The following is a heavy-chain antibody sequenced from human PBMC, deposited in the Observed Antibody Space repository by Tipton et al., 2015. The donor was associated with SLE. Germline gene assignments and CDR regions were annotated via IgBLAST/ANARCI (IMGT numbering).Heavy chain of an antibody. D-gene: IGHD3-22*01. CDR2: IYYSGST. CDR3: AREEYYDSSGYDY. Sequence: LRLSCTVSGGSISSSSYYWGWIRQPPGKGLEWIGYIYYSGSTYYNPSLKSRVTISVDTSKNQFSLKLSSVTAADTAVYYCAREEYYDSSGYDYWGQGTLVTVSS. CDR1: GGSISSSSYY. J-gene: IGHJ4*02. V-gene: IGHV4-30-4*08.